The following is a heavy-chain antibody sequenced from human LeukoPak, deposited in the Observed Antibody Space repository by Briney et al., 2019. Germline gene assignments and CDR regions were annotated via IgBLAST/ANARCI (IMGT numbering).Heavy chain of an antibody. CDR1: GFVFSTYA. CDR3: ARDFRDYRDYVAYFDY. Sequence: GRSLRLSCAASGFVFSTYAMHWVRQAPGKGLEWVAVILYDGTNQYYADSVKGRFTISRDNSRYTLYLQMNSLKVEDTAVYYCARDFRDYRDYVAYFDYWGQGTLVTVSS. J-gene: IGHJ4*02. CDR2: ILYDGTNQ. D-gene: IGHD4-17*01. V-gene: IGHV3-30-3*01.